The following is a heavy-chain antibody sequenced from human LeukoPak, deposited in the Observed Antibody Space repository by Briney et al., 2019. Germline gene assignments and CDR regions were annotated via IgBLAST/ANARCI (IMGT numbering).Heavy chain of an antibody. J-gene: IGHJ4*02. CDR3: ARQAPVVNLASQFDH. V-gene: IGHV4-39*01. CDR2: VYYSGYT. Sequence: SDTLSLSCTVSGDSINNNYYYCGWIRQPPRKGLEWSGSVYYSGYTHYNPSPENRVTISVDTAKNQFSLKLTSVPAADTAMYFCARQAPVVNLASQFDHWGQGALVTVSS. CDR1: GDSINNNYYY. D-gene: IGHD2-21*01.